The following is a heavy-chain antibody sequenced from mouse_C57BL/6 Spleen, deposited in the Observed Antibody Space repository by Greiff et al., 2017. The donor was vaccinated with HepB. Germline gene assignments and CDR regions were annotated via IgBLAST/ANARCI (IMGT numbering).Heavy chain of an antibody. CDR3: VRHDGSSPGWFAY. Sequence: EVQRVESGGGLVQPKGSLKLSCAASGFSFNTYAMNWVRQAPGKGLEWVARIRSKSNNYATYYADSVKDRFTISRDDSESMLYLQMNNLKTEDTAMYYCVRHDGSSPGWFAYWGQGTLVTVSA. J-gene: IGHJ3*01. V-gene: IGHV10-1*01. CDR2: IRSKSNNYAT. D-gene: IGHD1-1*01. CDR1: GFSFNTYA.